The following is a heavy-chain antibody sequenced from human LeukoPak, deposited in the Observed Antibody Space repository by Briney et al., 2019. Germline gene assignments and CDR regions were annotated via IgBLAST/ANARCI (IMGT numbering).Heavy chain of an antibody. V-gene: IGHV3-74*01. CDR2: INSDGSST. CDR1: GFTFSSYW. J-gene: IGHJ6*03. Sequence: PGGSLRLSCAASGFTFSSYWMHWVRQAPGKGLVWVLRINSDGSSTSYADSVKGRFTISRDNAKNTLYLQMNSLRAEDTAVYYCARENTGRYYYYYYMDVWGKGTTVTVSS. D-gene: IGHD1-14*01. CDR3: ARENTGRYYYYYYMDV.